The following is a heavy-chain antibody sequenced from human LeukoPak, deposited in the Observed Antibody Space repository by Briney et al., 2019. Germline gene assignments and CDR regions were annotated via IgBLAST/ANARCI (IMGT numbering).Heavy chain of an antibody. Sequence: GGSLRLSCAASGFTFSSYWMHWVRQALGEGLVWVSRINSDGSSASYADSVKGRFTISRDNAKNTLYLQMNSLRAQDTAVYYCARASYQLQGYFDYWGQGTLVTVSS. CDR3: ARASYQLQGYFDY. V-gene: IGHV3-74*01. D-gene: IGHD2-2*01. CDR1: GFTFSSYW. CDR2: INSDGSSA. J-gene: IGHJ4*02.